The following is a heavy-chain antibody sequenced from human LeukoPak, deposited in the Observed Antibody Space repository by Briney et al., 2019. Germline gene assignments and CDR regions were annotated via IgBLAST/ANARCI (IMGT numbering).Heavy chain of an antibody. J-gene: IGHJ3*02. V-gene: IGHV3-30*03. CDR3: ARDRVNDAFDI. Sequence: GGSLRLSCAASGFTFSSYGMHWVRQAPGKGLEWVAVISYDGSNKYYADSVKGRFTISRDNSKNTLYLQMNSLRAEDTAVYYCARDRVNDAFDIWGQGTMVTVSS. CDR1: GFTFSSYG. CDR2: ISYDGSNK.